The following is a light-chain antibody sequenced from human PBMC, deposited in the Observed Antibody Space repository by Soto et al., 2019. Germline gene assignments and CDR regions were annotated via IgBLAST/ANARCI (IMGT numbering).Light chain of an antibody. V-gene: IGKV1-39*01. Sequence: DIQMTQSPSSLSASVGDRVTITCRASQSISSYLNWYQQKPGKAPKLLIYAASSLQSGVPSRFIGSRSGTDFCLTISSLQPEDSATYYCQQSYSRVTFGQGTKVDI. J-gene: IGKJ1*01. CDR3: QQSYSRVT. CDR1: QSISSY. CDR2: AAS.